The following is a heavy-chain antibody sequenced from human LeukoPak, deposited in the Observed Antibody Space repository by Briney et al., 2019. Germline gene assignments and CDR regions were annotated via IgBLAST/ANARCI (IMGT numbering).Heavy chain of an antibody. Sequence: GGSLRLSCAASGFTFSSYWLHWVRQAPGKGLVWVSRINSDGSSTSYADSVKGRFTISRDNAKNTLYLQMNRLRAEATAVYYCARDRGGAPNDYWGQGTLVTVSS. CDR2: INSDGSST. CDR1: GFTFSSYW. CDR3: ARDRGGAPNDY. V-gene: IGHV3-74*01. D-gene: IGHD2-21*01. J-gene: IGHJ4*02.